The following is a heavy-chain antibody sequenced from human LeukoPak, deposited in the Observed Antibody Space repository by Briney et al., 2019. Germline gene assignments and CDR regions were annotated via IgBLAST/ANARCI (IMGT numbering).Heavy chain of an antibody. D-gene: IGHD4-23*01. J-gene: IGHJ4*02. CDR1: GGTFSSYA. CDR3: ARALTTVVTSYYFDY. V-gene: IGHV1-69*13. CDR2: IIPIFGTA. Sequence: SVKVSCKASGGTFSSYAISWVRQAPGQGLEWMGGIIPIFGTANYAQKFQGRVTITADESTSTAYMELSSLRSEDTAVYYCARALTTVVTSYYFDYWGQGTLVTVSS.